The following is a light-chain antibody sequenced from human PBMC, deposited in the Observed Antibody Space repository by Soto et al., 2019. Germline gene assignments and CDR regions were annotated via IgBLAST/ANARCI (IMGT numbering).Light chain of an antibody. J-gene: IGKJ5*01. V-gene: IGKV3-15*01. CDR3: QQYNNWPRT. CDR1: QSVSSN. Sequence: EIWMTQSPATLSVSPGERATLSCGASQSVSSNLAWYQQKTGQAPRLLIYGASTRATGIPARFSGSGSGTEFTLTISSLQSEDFAVYYCQQYNNWPRTFGQGTRL. CDR2: GAS.